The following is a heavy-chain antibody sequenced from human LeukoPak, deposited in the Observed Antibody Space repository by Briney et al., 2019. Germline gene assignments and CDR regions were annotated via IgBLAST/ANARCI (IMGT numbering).Heavy chain of an antibody. D-gene: IGHD3-10*01. V-gene: IGHV4-4*07. Sequence: SETLSLTCTVSGGSISSYYWSWIRQPAGKGLEWIGRIYTSGSTNYNPSLKSRVTMSVDTSKNQFSLKLSSVTAADTAVYYCAREGNYGSGSYYNGGYFDYWGQGTLVTVSS. CDR1: GGSISSYY. CDR3: AREGNYGSGSYYNGGYFDY. CDR2: IYTSGST. J-gene: IGHJ4*02.